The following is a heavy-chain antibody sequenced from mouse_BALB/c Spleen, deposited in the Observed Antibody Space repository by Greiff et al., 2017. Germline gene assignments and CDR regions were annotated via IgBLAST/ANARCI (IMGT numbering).Heavy chain of an antibody. J-gene: IGHJ1*01. V-gene: IGHV10-1*02. D-gene: IGHD2-3*01. Sequence: EVKLVESGGGLVQPKGSLKLSCAASGFTFNTYAMNWVRQAPGKGLEWVARIRSKSNNYATYYADSVKDRFTISRDDSQSMLYLQMNNLKTEDTAMYYCVRHQDGYYVGWYFDVWGAGTTVTVSS. CDR2: IRSKSNNYAT. CDR1: GFTFNTYA. CDR3: VRHQDGYYVGWYFDV.